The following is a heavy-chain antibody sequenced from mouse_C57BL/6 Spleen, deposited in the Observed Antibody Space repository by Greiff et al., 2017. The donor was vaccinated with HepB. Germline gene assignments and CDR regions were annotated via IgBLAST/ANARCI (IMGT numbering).Heavy chain of an antibody. J-gene: IGHJ4*01. CDR1: GYTFTSYW. CDR3: ARKGTDSYAMDY. V-gene: IGHV1-59*01. Sequence: QVQLQQPGAKLVRPGTSVKLSCKASGYTFTSYWMHWVKQRPGQGLEWIGVIDPSDSYTNYNQKFKGKATLTVDTSSSTAYMQLSSLTSEDSAVYYCARKGTDSYAMDYWGQGTSVTVSS. D-gene: IGHD2-13*01. CDR2: IDPSDSYT.